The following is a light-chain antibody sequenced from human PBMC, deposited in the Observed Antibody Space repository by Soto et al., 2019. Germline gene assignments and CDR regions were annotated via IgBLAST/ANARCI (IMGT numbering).Light chain of an antibody. CDR3: QQYNLGYT. CDR1: QSINKW. V-gene: IGKV1-5*01. CDR2: DAA. J-gene: IGKJ2*01. Sequence: IQMTQSPSTLSASVGDRVTITCRASQSINKWVAWFQQKSGRAPKLLIYDAATLQSGVPSRFSGTGSGTDFSLTISSLQPEDFATYYCQQYNLGYTFGQGTRLDI.